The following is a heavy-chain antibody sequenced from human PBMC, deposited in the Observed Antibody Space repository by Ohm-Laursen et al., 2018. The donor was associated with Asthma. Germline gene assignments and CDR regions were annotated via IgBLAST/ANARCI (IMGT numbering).Heavy chain of an antibody. CDR2: IKEDGSEE. CDR3: TKDLLPGGADV. CDR1: GLTFSSYC. Sequence: SLRLSCSASGLTFSSYCMTWVRQAPGKGPEWVAHIKEDGSEESYLASVKGRFTISRDNAKNSLYLQMNNLRPEDTALYYCTKDLLPGGADVWGQGTTVTVS. J-gene: IGHJ6*02. V-gene: IGHV3-7*05. D-gene: IGHD1-14*01.